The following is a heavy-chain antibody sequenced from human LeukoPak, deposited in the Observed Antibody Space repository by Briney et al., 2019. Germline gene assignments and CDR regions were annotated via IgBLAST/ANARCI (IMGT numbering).Heavy chain of an antibody. V-gene: IGHV3-74*01. CDR2: INSDGSST. CDR3: ARESYAYYYGSVFDY. Sequence: GGSLRLSCAASGFTFSSYWMHWVRQAPGKGLVWVSRINSDGSSTSYADSVKGRFTISRDNAKNTLYLQMNSLRAEDTAVYHCARESYAYYYGSVFDYWGQGTLVTVSS. D-gene: IGHD3-10*01. CDR1: GFTFSSYW. J-gene: IGHJ4*02.